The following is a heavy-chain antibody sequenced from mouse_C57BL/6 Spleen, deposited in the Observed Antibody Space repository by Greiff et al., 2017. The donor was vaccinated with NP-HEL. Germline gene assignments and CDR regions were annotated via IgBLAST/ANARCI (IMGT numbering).Heavy chain of an antibody. V-gene: IGHV1-22*01. CDR1: GYTFTDYN. D-gene: IGHD1-1*01. J-gene: IGHJ4*01. CDR3: ARVDYYGSREAMDY. Sequence: EVQLQESGPELVKPGASVKMSCKASGYTFTDYNMHWVKQSHGKSLEWIGYINPNNGGTSYNQKFKGKATLTVNKSSSTAYMELRSLTSEDSAVYYGARVDYYGSREAMDYWGQGTSVTVSS. CDR2: INPNNGGT.